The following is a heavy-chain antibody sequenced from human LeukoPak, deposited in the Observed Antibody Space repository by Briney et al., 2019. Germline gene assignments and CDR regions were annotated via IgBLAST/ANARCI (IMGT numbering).Heavy chain of an antibody. CDR1: GYTFTGYY. V-gene: IGHV1-2*06. CDR2: INPNSGGT. J-gene: IGHJ4*02. CDR3: ARVWYSSGWVDY. Sequence: GASVKVSCKASGYTFTGYYMHWVRQAPGQGLEWMGRINPNSGGTNYAQKFQGRVTMTRDTSISTAYMELSRLRSDDTAVYYCARVWYSSGWVDYWGQGTLVTVSS. D-gene: IGHD6-19*01.